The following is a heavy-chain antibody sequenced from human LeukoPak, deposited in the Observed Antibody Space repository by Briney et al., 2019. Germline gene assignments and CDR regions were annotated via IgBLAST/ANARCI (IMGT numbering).Heavy chain of an antibody. Sequence: SETLSLTCTVSGGSISSYYWSWIRQPPGKGLEWIGYIYYSGSTNYNPSLKSRVTISVDTSKNQFSLKLSSVTAADTAVYYCARVGARYYFDYWGQGTLVTVSP. D-gene: IGHD1-26*01. CDR3: ARVGARYYFDY. V-gene: IGHV4-59*01. CDR2: IYYSGST. CDR1: GGSISSYY. J-gene: IGHJ4*02.